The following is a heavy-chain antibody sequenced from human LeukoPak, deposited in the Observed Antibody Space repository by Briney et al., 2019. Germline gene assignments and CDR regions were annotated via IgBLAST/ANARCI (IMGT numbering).Heavy chain of an antibody. Sequence: GESLKISCKGSGYSFTSYWIGWVRQMPGKGLEWMGIIYPGDSDTRYSPSFQGQVTISADKSISTAYLQWSSLKASDTAMYYCARLAGGYCSSTSCYNWFDPWGQGTLVTVSS. V-gene: IGHV5-51*01. D-gene: IGHD2-2*01. CDR2: IYPGDSDT. CDR1: GYSFTSYW. CDR3: ARLAGGYCSSTSCYNWFDP. J-gene: IGHJ5*02.